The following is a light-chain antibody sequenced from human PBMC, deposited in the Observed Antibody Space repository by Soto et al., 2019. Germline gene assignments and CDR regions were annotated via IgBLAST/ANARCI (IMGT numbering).Light chain of an antibody. CDR1: QTITSAY. V-gene: IGKV3-20*01. Sequence: EIVLTQSPGTLSLSPGERATLSCRTSQTITSAYLAWYQQKPGQAPRLLIYDASNRATGIPDRFSGSGSGTDLTLTISRLEPEDFAVYYCQQYGTSLLYTFGQGTKLEIK. CDR2: DAS. J-gene: IGKJ2*01. CDR3: QQYGTSLLYT.